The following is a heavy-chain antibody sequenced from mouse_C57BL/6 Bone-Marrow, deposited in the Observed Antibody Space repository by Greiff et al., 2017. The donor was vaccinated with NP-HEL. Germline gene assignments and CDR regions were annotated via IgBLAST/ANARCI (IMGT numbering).Heavy chain of an antibody. CDR3: ARTKYFDY. Sequence: EVQLVESGGGLVKPGGSLKLSCAASGFTFSSYAMSWVRQTPEKRLEWVATISDGGSYTYYPDNVKGRFTISRDNAKNNLYLQMSHLKSEDTAMYYCARTKYFDYWGQGTTLTVSS. J-gene: IGHJ2*01. CDR1: GFTFSSYA. V-gene: IGHV5-4*01. CDR2: ISDGGSYT.